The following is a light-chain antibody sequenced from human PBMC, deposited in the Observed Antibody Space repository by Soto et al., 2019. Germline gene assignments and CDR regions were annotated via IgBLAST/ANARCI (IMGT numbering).Light chain of an antibody. V-gene: IGLV1-40*01. CDR2: ANS. CDR3: QSYDSSLSGYV. J-gene: IGLJ1*01. CDR1: SSNIGAGND. Sequence: QSVLKQPPSVAGAPGQRVTISCTCSSSNIGAGNDVNWYQQLPGTAPKLLIYANSNRPSGVPDRVSGSKSGTTASLAITGLQAEDEADYYCQSYDSSLSGYVFGTGTKLTVL.